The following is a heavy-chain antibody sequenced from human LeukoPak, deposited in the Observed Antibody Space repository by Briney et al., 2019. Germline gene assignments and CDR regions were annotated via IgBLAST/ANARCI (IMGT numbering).Heavy chain of an antibody. J-gene: IGHJ4*02. CDR1: GFTFSNYW. D-gene: IGHD1-26*01. Sequence: PGGSLRLSCAASGFTFSNYWMTWVRQAPGKGPEWVANIKQDGSEKYYLDSVKGRFTISRDNAKNSLYLEMNSLRAEDTALYYCAKDIDGGSYPGYFDYWGQGTLVTVSS. V-gene: IGHV3-7*03. CDR3: AKDIDGGSYPGYFDY. CDR2: IKQDGSEK.